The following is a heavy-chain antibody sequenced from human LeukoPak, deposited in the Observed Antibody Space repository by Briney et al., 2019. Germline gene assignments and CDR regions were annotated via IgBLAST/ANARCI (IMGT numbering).Heavy chain of an antibody. D-gene: IGHD2/OR15-2a*01. V-gene: IGHV3-9*01. CDR1: GFKFDDHG. Sequence: PGGSLRLSCKVSGFKFDDHGMHWVRQVPGKGLEWVSGISWSSSSRGYADSMKGRFTISRDNAQNSVFLKMDGLRPEDTALYYCAKDVSTGGVAAGYFHGFDVWGQGTTVTVSS. CDR3: AKDVSTGGVAAGYFHGFDV. J-gene: IGHJ6*02. CDR2: ISWSSSSR.